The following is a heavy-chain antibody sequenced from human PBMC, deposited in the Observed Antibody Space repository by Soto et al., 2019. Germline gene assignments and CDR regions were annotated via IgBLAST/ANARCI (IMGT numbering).Heavy chain of an antibody. D-gene: IGHD1-1*01. CDR2: ISDSGGRT. Sequence: GGSLRLSCAASGFTFSSSAMNWVRQAPGKGLEWVSIISDSGGRTYYADSVRGRFTISRDNSKNTLYLQMNSLRAEDTAVYYCAKSLNINWKNWFDPWGQGTLVPVSS. CDR3: AKSLNINWKNWFDP. CDR1: GFTFSSSA. J-gene: IGHJ5*02. V-gene: IGHV3-23*01.